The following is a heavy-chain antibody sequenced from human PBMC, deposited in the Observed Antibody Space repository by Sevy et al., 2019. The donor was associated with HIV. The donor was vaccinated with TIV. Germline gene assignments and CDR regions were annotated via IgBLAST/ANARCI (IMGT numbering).Heavy chain of an antibody. CDR1: GFEFNKYG. Sequence: GGSLRLSCAASGFEFNKYGFHWVRQAPGKGLEWVAIIWYDGSDKYYAGSVKGRFTISRDDSRNMVFLQMNSLRAEDTAVYYCEREEGKISRSFDWLFHFWGQGTPVTVSS. CDR2: IWYDGSDK. V-gene: IGHV3-33*01. CDR3: EREEGKISRSFDWLFHF. D-gene: IGHD3-9*01. J-gene: IGHJ4*02.